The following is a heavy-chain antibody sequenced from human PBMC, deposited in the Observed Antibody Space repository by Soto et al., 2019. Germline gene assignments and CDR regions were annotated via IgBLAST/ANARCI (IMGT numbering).Heavy chain of an antibody. V-gene: IGHV3-23*01. CDR2: ISGSGGRT. CDR3: AKDQVVVAATGVDY. CDR1: GFTFSSYA. D-gene: IGHD2-15*01. Sequence: EVQLLESGGGLVQPGGSLRLSCAASGFTFSSYAMSWVRQAPGKGLEWVSAISGSGGRTYYADSVKGRFTISRDNSKNPLYLQMNSLRAEDTAVYYCAKDQVVVAATGVDYWGQGTLVTVSS. J-gene: IGHJ4*02.